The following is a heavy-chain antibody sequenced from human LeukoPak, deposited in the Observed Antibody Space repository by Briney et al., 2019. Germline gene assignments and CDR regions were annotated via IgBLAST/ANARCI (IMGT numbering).Heavy chain of an antibody. CDR1: GYTFTSYD. J-gene: IGHJ5*02. Sequence: ASVKVSCKASGYTFTSYDINWVRQATGQGLEWMGWMNPNSGNTGYAQKFQGRVTMTRNTSISTAYMELSSLRSEDTAGYYCARGGGMVRGVISYDWFDPWGQGTLVTVSS. D-gene: IGHD3-10*01. CDR3: ARGGGMVRGVISYDWFDP. V-gene: IGHV1-8*01. CDR2: MNPNSGNT.